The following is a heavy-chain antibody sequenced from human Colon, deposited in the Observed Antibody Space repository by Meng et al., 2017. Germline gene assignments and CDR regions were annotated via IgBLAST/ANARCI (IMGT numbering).Heavy chain of an antibody. CDR1: GYTFTSYG. CDR3: ARDRRGTTDYFDY. Sequence: ASVNVSCKASGYTFTSYGISWVRQAPGQGLEWMGWISGYNGNTNYAQRLQGRVTMTTDTSTTTAYMELRSLRSDDTAVYYCARDRRGTTDYFDYWGQGTLVTVSS. V-gene: IGHV1-18*01. CDR2: ISGYNGNT. D-gene: IGHD5-24*01. J-gene: IGHJ4*02.